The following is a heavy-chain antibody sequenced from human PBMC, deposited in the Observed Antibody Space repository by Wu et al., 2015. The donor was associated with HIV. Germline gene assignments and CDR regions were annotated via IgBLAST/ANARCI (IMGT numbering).Heavy chain of an antibody. J-gene: IGHJ2*01. V-gene: IGHV1-18*01. CDR1: GYIFTHFG. CDR2: ISGYNGYT. Sequence: QVQLVQSGAEVRKPGSSVKVSCQASGYIFTHFGITWVRQAPGQGLEWMGWISGYNGYTNYAQKFQGRVTMTTDTSTSTAYMELRSLRSDDTAVYYCARDSPATVTSHWYFDLWGRGTLVTVSS. D-gene: IGHD4-17*01. CDR3: ARDSPATVTSHWYFDL.